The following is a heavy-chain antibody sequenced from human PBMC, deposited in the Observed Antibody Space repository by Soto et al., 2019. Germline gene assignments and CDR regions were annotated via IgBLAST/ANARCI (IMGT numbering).Heavy chain of an antibody. D-gene: IGHD2-2*01. Sequence: GGSLRLSCAASGFPFSTYGMHWVRQAPGKGLEWVSVISRDGSSKQYADSVKGRFTISRDNSKNTLYLQMNSLRAEDTAVYYCAKDFYALPPLFVPWGQGTLVTVSS. CDR3: AKDFYALPPLFVP. CDR1: GFPFSTYG. CDR2: ISRDGSSK. V-gene: IGHV3-30*18. J-gene: IGHJ5*02.